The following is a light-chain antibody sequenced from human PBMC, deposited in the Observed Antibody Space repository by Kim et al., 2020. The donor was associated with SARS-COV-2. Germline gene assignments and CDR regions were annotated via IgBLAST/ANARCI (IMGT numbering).Light chain of an antibody. CDR1: QSVSSY. CDR3: QQRSSRYT. J-gene: IGKJ2*01. Sequence: EIVLTQSPATLSLSPGERATLSCRASQSVSSYLAWYQQKPSQAPRLLIYDASNRATGIPARFSGSGSGTDFTLTISSLEPEDFAVYYCQQRSSRYTFGQGTKLEI. V-gene: IGKV3-11*01. CDR2: DAS.